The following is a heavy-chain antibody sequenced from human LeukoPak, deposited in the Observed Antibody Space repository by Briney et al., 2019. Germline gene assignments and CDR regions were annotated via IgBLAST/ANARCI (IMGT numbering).Heavy chain of an antibody. CDR2: VNSDGSST. J-gene: IGHJ4*02. CDR3: GRGGKVEQLVLAR. V-gene: IGHV3-74*01. Sequence: GGSLRLSCAASGFNFVNTWMHWVRQAPGKGLVWVSRVNSDGSSTSYADPVKGRFTISRDNAKNTVYLQMNSLRAEDTAVYYCGRGGKVEQLVLARWGQGSLVTVSS. CDR1: GFNFVNTW. D-gene: IGHD6-13*01.